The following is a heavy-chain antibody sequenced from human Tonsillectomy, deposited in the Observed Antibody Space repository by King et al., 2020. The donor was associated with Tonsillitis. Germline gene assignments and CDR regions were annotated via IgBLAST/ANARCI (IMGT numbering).Heavy chain of an antibody. CDR2: TNHSGST. CDR3: ARLVPATTFYYYGMDG. D-gene: IGHD2-2*01. Sequence: VQLQQWGAGLLKPSETLSLTCAVYGGSFSGSYWCWIRQPPGKGLEWIGETNHSGSTNYNPSFKSRVTISVDTSKNQFSLKLSSVTAADTAVYYCARLVPATTFYYYGMDGCGQGTAVTVSS. CDR1: GGSFSGSY. V-gene: IGHV4-34*01. J-gene: IGHJ6*02.